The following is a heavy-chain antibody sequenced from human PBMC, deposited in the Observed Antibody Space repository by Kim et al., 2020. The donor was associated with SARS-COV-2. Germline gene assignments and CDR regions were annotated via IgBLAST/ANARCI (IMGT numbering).Heavy chain of an antibody. Sequence: GGSLRLSCAASGFTFNGSVLHWVRQASGKGLEWVGRIRNRTDTYATAYAASVKGRFTISRDDSKNTAYLQMNSLKTEDTAVYYCTSYDSGKHYFDYWGQGTLVTVSS. V-gene: IGHV3-73*01. CDR2: IRNRTDTYAT. J-gene: IGHJ4*02. D-gene: IGHD3-22*01. CDR3: TSYDSGKHYFDY. CDR1: GFTFNGSV.